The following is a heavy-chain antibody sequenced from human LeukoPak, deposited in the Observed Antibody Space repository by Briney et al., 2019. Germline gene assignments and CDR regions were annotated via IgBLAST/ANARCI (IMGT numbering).Heavy chain of an antibody. J-gene: IGHJ4*02. D-gene: IGHD2-21*02. CDR2: IIPIYSPV. CDR1: GGTFSSYA. Sequence: SVKVSCKTSGGTFSSYAFSWMRQAPGQGLEWVGRIIPIYSPVDYTQRFQGRVTITADESTNTVYLELSSLRYDDTAVYYCAREPLGCGGDCHFDYWGQGTLVTVSS. CDR3: AREPLGCGGDCHFDY. V-gene: IGHV1-69*15.